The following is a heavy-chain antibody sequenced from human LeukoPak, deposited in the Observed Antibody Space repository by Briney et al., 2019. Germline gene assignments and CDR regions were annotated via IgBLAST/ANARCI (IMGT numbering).Heavy chain of an antibody. CDR1: GFTFSDHY. J-gene: IGHJ4*02. V-gene: IGHV3-72*01. Sequence: PGGSLRLSCAASGFTFSDHYMDWVRQAPGKGLEWVGRTRNKANSYTTEYAASVKGRFTISRDDSKNSLYLQMNSLKTEDTAVYYCARDGRGSYAGGFDYWGQGTLVTVSS. CDR3: ARDGRGSYAGGFDY. D-gene: IGHD1-26*01. CDR2: TRNKANSYTT.